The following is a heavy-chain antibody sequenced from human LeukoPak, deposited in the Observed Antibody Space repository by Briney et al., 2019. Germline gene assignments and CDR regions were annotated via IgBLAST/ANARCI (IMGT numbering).Heavy chain of an antibody. CDR3: GRAFPPLRTSSAGDL. Sequence: GGSLRLSCSASGFAFSEYDMTWFRQAPGKGLEWVSSISYLSSHIYYGDSVKGRCSISRDNAKNSLYLQMNTLGAEYTAIYYCGRAFPPLRTSSAGDLWGQGILVTVSS. CDR1: GFAFSEYD. D-gene: IGHD3-16*01. CDR2: ISYLSSHI. J-gene: IGHJ4*02. V-gene: IGHV3-21*01.